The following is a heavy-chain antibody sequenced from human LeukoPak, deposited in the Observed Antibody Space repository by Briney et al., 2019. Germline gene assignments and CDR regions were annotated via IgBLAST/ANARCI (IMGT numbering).Heavy chain of an antibody. J-gene: IGHJ4*02. V-gene: IGHV3-64D*06. CDR1: GFTFSSYT. D-gene: IGHD5-12*01. CDR2: ISSNGGST. Sequence: GGSLRLSCSASGFTFSSYTIHWVRQAPGKGLEYVSDISSNGGSTYYADSVKGRFTISRDNSKNTLYLQMSSLRAEDTAVYYCVKVSAGWVRPGDYWGQGTLVTVSS. CDR3: VKVSAGWVRPGDY.